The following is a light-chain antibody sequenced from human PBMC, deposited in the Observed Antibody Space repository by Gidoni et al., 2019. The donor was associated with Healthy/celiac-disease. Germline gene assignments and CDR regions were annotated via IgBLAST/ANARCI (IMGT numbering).Light chain of an antibody. Sequence: AIQMTQSPSSLSASVGDRVTITCRASQGIRNDLGWYQQKPGKAPKLLIYAASSLQSGVPSRFGGSGSGTDFTLPIRRLQPEDFATYYFLQDYNYPLTFGGGTKVEIK. CDR1: QGIRND. V-gene: IGKV1-6*01. CDR2: AAS. CDR3: LQDYNYPLT. J-gene: IGKJ4*01.